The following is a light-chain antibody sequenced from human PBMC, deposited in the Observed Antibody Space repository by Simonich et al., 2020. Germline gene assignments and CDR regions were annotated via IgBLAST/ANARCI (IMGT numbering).Light chain of an antibody. Sequence: DIQMTQSPSTLSASVGDRVTITCRPSQSISSWLAWYQQKPGKAPKLLIYKASSLESGVPSRFIGSGSGTEFTLTISSLQPDDFATYYCQQYNSYSQTFGQGTKVEIK. CDR1: QSISSW. V-gene: IGKV1-5*03. CDR2: KAS. CDR3: QQYNSYSQT. J-gene: IGKJ1*01.